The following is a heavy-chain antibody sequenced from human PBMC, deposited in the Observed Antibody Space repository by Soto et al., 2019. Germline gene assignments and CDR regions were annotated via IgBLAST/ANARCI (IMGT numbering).Heavy chain of an antibody. Sequence: QVQLVESGGGVVQPGRSLRLSCAASGFTFSSYAMHWVRQAPGKGLEWVAVISYDGSNKYYADSVKGRFTISRDNSKNTLYLQMNCLRAEDTAVYYCASVDAFDIWGQGTMVTVSS. CDR1: GFTFSSYA. CDR2: ISYDGSNK. CDR3: ASVDAFDI. J-gene: IGHJ3*02. V-gene: IGHV3-30-3*01.